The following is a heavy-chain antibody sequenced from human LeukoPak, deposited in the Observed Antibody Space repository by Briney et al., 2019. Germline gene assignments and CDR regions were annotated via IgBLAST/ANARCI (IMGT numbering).Heavy chain of an antibody. CDR2: TIPIFGTA. J-gene: IGHJ3*02. D-gene: IGHD5-24*01. CDR3: ARGLQETLGWLKAFSAFDI. CDR1: GGTFSSYA. Sequence: ASVKVSCKASGGTFSSYAISWVRQAPGQGLEWMGGTIPIFGTANYAQKFQGRVTITADKSTSTAYMELSSLRSDDTAVYYCARGLQETLGWLKAFSAFDIWGQGTMVTVSS. V-gene: IGHV1-69*06.